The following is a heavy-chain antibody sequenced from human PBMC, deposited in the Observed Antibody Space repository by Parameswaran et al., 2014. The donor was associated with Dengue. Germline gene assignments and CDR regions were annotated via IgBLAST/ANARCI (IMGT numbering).Heavy chain of an antibody. CDR3: TRSSDNWFDMLDW. V-gene: IGHV3-72*01. J-gene: IGHJ4*02. Sequence: QMPGKGLEWVARIRNKAIIYTTEYAASVKGRFTISRDDSKNSVYLQMNSLKTEDTAVYYCTRSSDNWFDMLDWWGQGTLVTVSS. D-gene: IGHD3/OR15-3a*01. CDR2: IRNKAIIYTT.